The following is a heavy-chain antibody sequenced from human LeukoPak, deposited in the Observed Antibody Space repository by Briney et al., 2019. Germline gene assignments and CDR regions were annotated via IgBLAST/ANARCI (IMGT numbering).Heavy chain of an antibody. V-gene: IGHV1-8*01. CDR2: MNPNSGNT. D-gene: IGHD2-15*01. J-gene: IGHJ4*02. CDR3: AKAFLGYCSGGSCFDFDY. CDR1: GYTFTSYD. Sequence: ASVKVSCKASGYTFTSYDINWVRQATGQGLEWMGWMNPNSGNTGYAQKFQGRVTITRNTSISTAYMELSSLRAEDTAVYYCAKAFLGYCSGGSCFDFDYWGQGTLVTVSS.